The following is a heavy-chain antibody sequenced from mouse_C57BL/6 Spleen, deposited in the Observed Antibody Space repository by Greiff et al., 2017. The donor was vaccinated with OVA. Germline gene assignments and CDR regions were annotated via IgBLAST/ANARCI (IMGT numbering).Heavy chain of an antibody. D-gene: IGHD1-1*02. CDR3: ARGVVDDGYVDV. Sequence: QVQLQQPGAELVMPGASVKLSCKASGYTFTSYWMHWVKQRPGQGLEWIGEIAPSDSYPNYNQKFKGKSTLTVDKSSSTAYMQLSSLTSEDSAVYYCARGVVDDGYVDVWGTGTTVTVSS. CDR2: IAPSDSYP. CDR1: GYTFTSYW. V-gene: IGHV1-69*01. J-gene: IGHJ1*03.